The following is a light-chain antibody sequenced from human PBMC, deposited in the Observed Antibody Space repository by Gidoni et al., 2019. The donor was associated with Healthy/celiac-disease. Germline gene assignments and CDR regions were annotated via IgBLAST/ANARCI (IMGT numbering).Light chain of an antibody. V-gene: IGKV3-20*01. J-gene: IGKJ1*01. CDR1: QSVSSSY. CDR3: QQYGSSPRT. CDR2: GAS. Sequence: EIVLTQSPGTLSLSPGVRATLSCRASQSVSSSYLAWYQQKPVQAPRLLIYGASSRATGIPDRFSGIGSGTDFTLTISRLEPEDFAVYYCQQYGSSPRTFXXXTKVEIK.